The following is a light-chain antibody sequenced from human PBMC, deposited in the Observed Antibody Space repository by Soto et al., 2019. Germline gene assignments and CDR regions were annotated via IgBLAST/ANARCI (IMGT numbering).Light chain of an antibody. CDR3: QQFGSSPGFT. Sequence: EIVLTQSPGTLSLSPGERATLSCRASQSINNRYLAWDQQKPGQAPRLLIYAASSRATGIPDRFSGSGSGTYFTLTISRLEPEDFAVYYCQQFGSSPGFTFGPGTKVDIK. CDR2: AAS. V-gene: IGKV3-20*01. CDR1: QSINNRY. J-gene: IGKJ3*01.